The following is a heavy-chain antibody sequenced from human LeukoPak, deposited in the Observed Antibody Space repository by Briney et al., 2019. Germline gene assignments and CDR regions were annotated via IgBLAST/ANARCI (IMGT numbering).Heavy chain of an antibody. CDR2: INHSGST. CDR1: GGSFSGYY. D-gene: IGHD1-26*01. J-gene: IGHJ4*02. V-gene: IGHV4-34*01. CDR3: ARDEKWEPTGFDY. Sequence: SETLSLTCAVYGGSFSGYYWSWIRQPPGKGLEWIGEINHSGSTNYNPSLKSRVTISVDTSKNQFSLKLSSVTAADTAVYYCARDEKWEPTGFDYWGQGTLVTVSS.